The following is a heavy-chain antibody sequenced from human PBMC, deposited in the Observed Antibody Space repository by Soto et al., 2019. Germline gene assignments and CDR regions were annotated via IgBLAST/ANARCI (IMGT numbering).Heavy chain of an antibody. Sequence: QVQLQESGPGLVKPSQTLSLTCTVSGGSISSGGYYWSWIRQHPGKGLEWIGYIYYSGSTYYNPSLKSRVTISVDTSKTQCSLKLSSVTAADTAVYYCARGGIFSGYDLRWFDPWGQGTLVTVSS. CDR2: IYYSGST. D-gene: IGHD5-12*01. V-gene: IGHV4-31*03. CDR1: GGSISSGGYY. CDR3: ARGGIFSGYDLRWFDP. J-gene: IGHJ5*02.